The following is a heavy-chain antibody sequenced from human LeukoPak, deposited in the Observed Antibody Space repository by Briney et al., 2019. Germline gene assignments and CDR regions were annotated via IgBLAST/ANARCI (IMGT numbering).Heavy chain of an antibody. CDR3: ARHVFSSWTDNWFDP. J-gene: IGHJ5*02. Sequence: SETLSLTCTVSGGSISSYYWSWIRQPPGKGLGWIGYIYYSGSTNYNPSLKSRVTISVDTSKNQFSLKLSSVTAADTAVYYCARHVFSSWTDNWFDPWGQGTLVTVSS. D-gene: IGHD6-13*01. CDR2: IYYSGST. CDR1: GGSISSYY. V-gene: IGHV4-59*08.